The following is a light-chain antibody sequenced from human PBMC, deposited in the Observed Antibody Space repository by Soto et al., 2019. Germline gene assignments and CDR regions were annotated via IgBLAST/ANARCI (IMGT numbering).Light chain of an antibody. V-gene: IGLV2-14*03. CDR3: TSFAPATIYV. CDR1: SSDICAYYL. Sequence: QSALTQPASVSGSPGQLITISCSATSSDICAYYLVSRYQQHPGRDPILIIYKISHRFSTLSFRFSGSNSGNTASLTFSGLHAEDEGEYSSTSFAPATIYVCGSGTKVTVL. CDR2: KIS. J-gene: IGLJ1*01.